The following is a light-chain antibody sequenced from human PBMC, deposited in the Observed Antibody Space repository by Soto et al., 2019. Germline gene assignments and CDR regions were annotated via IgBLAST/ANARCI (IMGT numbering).Light chain of an antibody. CDR2: SDT. V-gene: IGLV3-21*01. CDR1: NIGSKG. J-gene: IGLJ2*01. CDR3: QVWDSGSAHVL. Sequence: SYELTQPPSVSVAPGEKARISSGGNNIGSKGVHWYQQKPGQAPVLVIYSDTDLPPVIPERFSGSNSANMATLTISRVEAGDEADYYCQVWDSGSAHVLFGGGTKLTVL.